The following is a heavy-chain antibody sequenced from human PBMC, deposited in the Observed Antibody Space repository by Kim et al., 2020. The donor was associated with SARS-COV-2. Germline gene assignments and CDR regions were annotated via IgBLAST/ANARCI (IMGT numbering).Heavy chain of an antibody. CDR1: GFTFNTYA. CDR3: AKEARSGGSH. Sequence: GGSLRLSCAASGFTFNTYAMSWLRQAPGKGLEWVSTIPVSGDRTYFADSVKGRFTVSRDNSKNTLYLQMNSLRAEDTALYYCAKEARSGGSHWGQGTLVTVSS. V-gene: IGHV3-23*01. CDR2: IPVSGDRT. J-gene: IGHJ4*02. D-gene: IGHD3-3*01.